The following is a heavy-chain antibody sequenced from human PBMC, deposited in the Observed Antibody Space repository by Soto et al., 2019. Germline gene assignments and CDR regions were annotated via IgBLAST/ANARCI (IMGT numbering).Heavy chain of an antibody. CDR1: GLTFSKYG. Sequence: GGCRRLSCVGSGLTFSKYGMHWVRQAPGRGLEWVAVISPDGGNKYYGGSVKGRFAVSRDNSKGSLSLQMNSLRVEDTATYYCARVPDRTMSRYSYYCMDVSCQGTTVTVSS. D-gene: IGHD3-22*01. CDR2: ISPDGGNK. J-gene: IGHJ6*02. CDR3: ARVPDRTMSRYSYYCMDV. V-gene: IGHV3-30*03.